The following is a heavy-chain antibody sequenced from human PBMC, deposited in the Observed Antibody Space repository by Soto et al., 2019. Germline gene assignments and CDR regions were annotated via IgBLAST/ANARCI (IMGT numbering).Heavy chain of an antibody. CDR2: IYFSGRT. J-gene: IGHJ4*02. CDR3: CARSEMTTVTTFVYYFDY. Sequence: QVQLQESGPGLVKPSQTLSLTCTVSGGSISSGGYYWSWIRQHPGKGLEWIGYIYFSGRTYYNPSLKSRFXXXXXXXXXXXXXXXXXXXXXXXXXYYCARSEMTTVTTFVYYFDYWGQGTLVTVSS. D-gene: IGHD4-17*01. V-gene: IGHV4-31*03. CDR1: GGSISSGGYY.